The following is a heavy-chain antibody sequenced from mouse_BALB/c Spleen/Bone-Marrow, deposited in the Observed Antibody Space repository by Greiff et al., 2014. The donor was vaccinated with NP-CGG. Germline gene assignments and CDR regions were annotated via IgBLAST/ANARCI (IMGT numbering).Heavy chain of an antibody. J-gene: IGHJ2*01. V-gene: IGHV3-8*02. CDR1: GDSITNAY. CDR3: ARGTGYYFGY. D-gene: IGHD3-3*01. Sequence: VQLQQPGPSLVKPSQTLSLTCSVTGDSITNAYWNWIRKFPGNKIDYMGYISYSGNTCYNPSLKSRISITRDTSKNQFYLQLNSVTTEDTATYFCARGTGYYFGYWGQGTTLTVSS. CDR2: ISYSGNT.